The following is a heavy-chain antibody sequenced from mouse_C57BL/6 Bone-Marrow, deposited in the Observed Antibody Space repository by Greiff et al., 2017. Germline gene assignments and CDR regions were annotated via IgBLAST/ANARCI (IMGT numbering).Heavy chain of an antibody. CDR1: GYTFTDYY. CDR3: ARSGQLRLLFAY. Sequence: EVKLQQSGPVLVKPGASVKMSCKASGYTFTDYYMNWVKQSHGKSLEWIGVINPYNGGTSYNQKFKGKATLTVDKSSSTAYMELNSLTSEDSAVYYCARSGQLRLLFAYWGQGTLVTVSA. D-gene: IGHD3-2*02. V-gene: IGHV1-19*01. CDR2: INPYNGGT. J-gene: IGHJ3*01.